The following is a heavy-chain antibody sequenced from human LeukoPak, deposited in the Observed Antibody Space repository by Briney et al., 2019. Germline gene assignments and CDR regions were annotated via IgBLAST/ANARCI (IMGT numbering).Heavy chain of an antibody. CDR2: IKPDGSAK. CDR1: GFPFNSEW. J-gene: IGHJ6*02. CDR3: VRGGSMDV. Sequence: PGGSLRLSCGASGFPFNSEWMSWVRQAPGEGREWVAIIKPDGSAKSYVDSAKGRFTISRDNAKNSLSLQMHSLKVDDTGVYYCVRGGSMDVWGQGTAVTVSS. V-gene: IGHV3-7*05.